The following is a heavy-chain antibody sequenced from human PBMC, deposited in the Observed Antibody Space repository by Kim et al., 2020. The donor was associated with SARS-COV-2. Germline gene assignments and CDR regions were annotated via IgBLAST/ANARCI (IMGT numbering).Heavy chain of an antibody. CDR3: ASRPKSYGKTGFDY. J-gene: IGHJ4*02. D-gene: IGHD7-27*01. Sequence: NPSLKSRVTISVDTYKNQLSLKLSSVTAAETAVYYCASRPKSYGKTGFDYWGQGTLVTVSS. V-gene: IGHV4-34*01.